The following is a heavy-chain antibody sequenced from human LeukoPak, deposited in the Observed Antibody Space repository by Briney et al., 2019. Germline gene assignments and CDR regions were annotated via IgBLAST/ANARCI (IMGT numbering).Heavy chain of an antibody. J-gene: IGHJ5*02. D-gene: IGHD4-11*01. CDR1: GGSISSGGYY. CDR3: ARVDYIPQGPSNWFDP. V-gene: IGHV4-31*03. Sequence: SETLSLTCTVSGGSISSGGYYWSRIRQHPGKGLEWIGYIYYSGSTYYNPSLKSRVTISVDTSKNQFSLKLSSVTAADTAVYYCARVDYIPQGPSNWFDPWGQGTLVTVSS. CDR2: IYYSGST.